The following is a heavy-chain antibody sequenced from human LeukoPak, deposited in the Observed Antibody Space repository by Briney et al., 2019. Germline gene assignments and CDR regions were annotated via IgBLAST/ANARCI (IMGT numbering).Heavy chain of an antibody. CDR1: GFTFSSYS. V-gene: IGHV3-48*02. J-gene: IGHJ3*02. CDR2: ISSSSSTI. CDR3: ARDLYYYDSSGYYIPDAFDI. Sequence: GGSLRLSCAASGFTFSSYSMNWVRQAPGKGLEWVSYISSSSSTIYYADSVKGRFTISRDSAKNSLYLQMNSLRDEDTAVYYCARDLYYYDSSGYYIPDAFDIWGQGTMVTVSS. D-gene: IGHD3-22*01.